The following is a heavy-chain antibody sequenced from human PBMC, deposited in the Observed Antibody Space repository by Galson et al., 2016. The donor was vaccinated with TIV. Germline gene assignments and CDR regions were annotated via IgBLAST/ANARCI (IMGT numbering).Heavy chain of an antibody. V-gene: IGHV3-11*01. Sequence: SLRLSCAASGFTFSDYSMSWIRQAPGKGLEWISYISGSGITTYYPDPVKGRFTISRDNAKNSLFLHMNSLRAEDTAVYYCATGLVPPAIDYWGQGNLLTVSS. D-gene: IGHD2-2*02. J-gene: IGHJ4*02. CDR1: GFTFSDYS. CDR3: ATGLVPPAIDY. CDR2: ISGSGITT.